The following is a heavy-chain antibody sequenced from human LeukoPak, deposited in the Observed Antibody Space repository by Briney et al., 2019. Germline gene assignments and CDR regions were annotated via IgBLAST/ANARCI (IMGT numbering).Heavy chain of an antibody. CDR1: GFTFSSYG. V-gene: IGHV3-23*01. CDR2: LTTGGST. J-gene: IGHJ4*02. D-gene: IGHD3-16*01. CDR3: AKKWGSGTHAFEY. Sequence: GGSLRLSCAASGFTFSSYGMSWVRQAPGKGLEWVSSLTTGGSTFYADSVKGRFTISRDNSKNTLYLQMNSLRPEDTAVYYCAKKWGSGTHAFEYWGQGTLVTVSS.